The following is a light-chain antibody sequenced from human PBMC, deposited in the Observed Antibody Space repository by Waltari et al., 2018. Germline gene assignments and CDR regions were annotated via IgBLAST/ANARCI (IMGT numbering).Light chain of an antibody. Sequence: SYELTQPPSVSVSPGQTARITCSGDAFPRQFAYWYQQKPGQAPVLVIYKDTERPSGIPERFSGSSSGTTVTLTISGVQAEDEADYYCLSADSSGPYLDVFGTGTTVTVL. CDR2: KDT. CDR3: LSADSSGPYLDV. CDR1: AFPRQF. J-gene: IGLJ1*01. V-gene: IGLV3-25*03.